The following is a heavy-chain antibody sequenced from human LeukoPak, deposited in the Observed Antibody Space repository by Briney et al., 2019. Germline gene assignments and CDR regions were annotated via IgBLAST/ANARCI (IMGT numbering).Heavy chain of an antibody. CDR3: ARSPIAARPSDAFDI. CDR2: IYYSGST. V-gene: IGHV4-59*01. Sequence: LRLSCAASGFTFSDYYMSWIRQPPGMGLEWICYIYYSGSTNYNPSLRSRVTISVDTSKNQFSLKLSSVTAADTAVYYCARSPIAARPSDAFDIWGQGTMVTVSS. CDR1: GFTFSDYY. D-gene: IGHD6-6*01. J-gene: IGHJ3*02.